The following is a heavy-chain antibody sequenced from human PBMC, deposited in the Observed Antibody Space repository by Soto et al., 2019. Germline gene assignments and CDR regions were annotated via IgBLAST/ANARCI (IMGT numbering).Heavy chain of an antibody. CDR1: GFSLCTSGVG. V-gene: IGHV2-5*01. J-gene: IGHJ3*02. CDR3: AHRIVGEGLDI. D-gene: IGHD3-10*01. CDR2: VHWNDAD. Sequence: GPTLVNPTQTLTLTCTFSGFSLCTSGVGVGWIRQPPGKSLEWLVVVHWNDADHYSPSLKSRLAITKDTSKNMVVLTMTNMDPVDTATYYCAHRIVGEGLDIWGQGTMVTVSS.